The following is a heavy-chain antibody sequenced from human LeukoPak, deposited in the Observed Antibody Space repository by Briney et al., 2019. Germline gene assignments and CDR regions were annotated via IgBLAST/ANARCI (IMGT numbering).Heavy chain of an antibody. D-gene: IGHD3-22*01. V-gene: IGHV4-38-2*02. Sequence: SETLSLTCTVSGYSISSGYYWGWIRQPPGKGLEWIGRVYTTGSTNQNPSLKSRVTMSVDTSNNQFSLNLSSVTAADTAVYYCARAGYYYDSSGHRLDVWGKGTTVTIIS. J-gene: IGHJ6*04. CDR2: VYTTGST. CDR1: GYSISSGYY. CDR3: ARAGYYYDSSGHRLDV.